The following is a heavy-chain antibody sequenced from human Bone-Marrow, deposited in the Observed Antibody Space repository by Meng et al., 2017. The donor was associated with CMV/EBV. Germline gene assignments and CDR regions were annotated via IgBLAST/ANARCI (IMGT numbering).Heavy chain of an antibody. CDR3: ARDGGAYYDSSGYSYYYYGMDV. D-gene: IGHD3-22*01. Sequence: ASVKVSCKGSGYTFTSYGISWVRQAPGQGLEWMGWISAYNGNTNYAQKLQGRVTMTTDTSTSTAYMELRSLRSDDTAVYYCARDGGAYYDSSGYSYYYYGMDVWGQGTTVTVSS. J-gene: IGHJ6*02. V-gene: IGHV1-18*01. CDR1: GYTFTSYG. CDR2: ISAYNGNT.